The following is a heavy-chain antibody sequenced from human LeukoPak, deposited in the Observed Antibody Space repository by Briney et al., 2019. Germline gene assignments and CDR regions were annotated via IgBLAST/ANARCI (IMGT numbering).Heavy chain of an antibody. J-gene: IGHJ4*02. CDR2: ISGSGGGT. CDR1: GFTSSSYA. V-gene: IGHV3-23*01. CDR3: SKDRTTSGGAEGY. D-gene: IGHD3-10*01. Sequence: PGGSLRLSCAASGFTSSSYAMSWVRQAPREGLEWVSGISGSGGGTYYADSVKGRFTISRDNSKNTLYLQMNSLRAEDTAIYYCSKDRTTSGGAEGYWGQGTLVTVSA.